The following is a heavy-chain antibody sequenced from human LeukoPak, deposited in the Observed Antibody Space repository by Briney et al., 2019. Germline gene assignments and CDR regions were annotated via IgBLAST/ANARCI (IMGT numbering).Heavy chain of an antibody. D-gene: IGHD2-2*01. CDR1: GFTFSSYA. V-gene: IGHV3-23*01. Sequence: PGGSLRLSCAASGFTFSSYAMSWVRQAPGKGLEWVSAISGSGDSTYYADSVKGRFTISRDNSKNTLYLQMNSLRVEDTAVYYCAKAPGPAAVGGFDYWGQGTLVTVSS. CDR2: ISGSGDST. J-gene: IGHJ4*02. CDR3: AKAPGPAAVGGFDY.